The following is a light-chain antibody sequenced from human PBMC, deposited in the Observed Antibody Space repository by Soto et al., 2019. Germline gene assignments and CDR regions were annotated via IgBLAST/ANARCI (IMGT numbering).Light chain of an antibody. CDR3: CSYAGSSTSVV. Sequence: QPVLTQPASVSGSPGQSITISCTGTSSDVGSYNLVSWYQQHPGKAPKLMIYEVSKRPSGVSNRFSGSKTGNTASLTISGLHAEDEAYYYCCSYAGSSTSVVFGGGTKLTVL. V-gene: IGLV2-23*02. CDR1: SSDVGSYNL. CDR2: EVS. J-gene: IGLJ2*01.